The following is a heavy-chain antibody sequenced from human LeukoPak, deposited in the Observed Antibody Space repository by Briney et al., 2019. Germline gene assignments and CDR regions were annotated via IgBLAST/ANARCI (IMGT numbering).Heavy chain of an antibody. D-gene: IGHD6-13*01. J-gene: IGHJ3*02. V-gene: IGHV4-39*07. CDR3: ASSIAAADYDAFDI. CDR1: GGSISSGSYY. CDR2: IYYSGST. Sequence: SQTLSLTCTVSGGSISSGSYYWGWIRQPPGKGLEWIGSIYYSGSTYYNPSLKSRVTISVDTSKNQFSLKLSSVTAADTAVYYCASSIAAADYDAFDIWGQGTMVTVSS.